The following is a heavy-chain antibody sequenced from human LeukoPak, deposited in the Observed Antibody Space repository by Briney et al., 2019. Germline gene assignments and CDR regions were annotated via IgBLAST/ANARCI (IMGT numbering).Heavy chain of an antibody. D-gene: IGHD2-2*01. CDR1: GGSISSGDYY. CDR3: ARERYCSSTSCPNHDAFDI. Sequence: SETLSLTCTVSGGSISSGDYYWSWIRQPPGKGLEWIGYIYYSGSTYYNPSLKSRVTISVDTSKNQFSLKLSSVTAADTAVYYCARERYCSSTSCPNHDAFDIWGQGTMVTVSS. V-gene: IGHV4-30-4*08. CDR2: IYYSGST. J-gene: IGHJ3*02.